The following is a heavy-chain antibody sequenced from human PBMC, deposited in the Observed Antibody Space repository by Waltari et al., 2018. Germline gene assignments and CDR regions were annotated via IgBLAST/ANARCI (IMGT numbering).Heavy chain of an antibody. CDR1: GGSISTIGYY. D-gene: IGHD2-21*01. J-gene: IGHJ4*02. Sequence: QLQLQESGPGLVKPSETLSLTCTVSGGSISTIGYYWAWVRQPPGKGPEWIGTIYHSGTTYYNPSLESRVTISVDTSRNQFSLKLRSVTAADTAVYYCARHGGYFSNFDYWGQGTLVTVSS. CDR3: ARHGGYFSNFDY. V-gene: IGHV4-39*01. CDR2: IYHSGTT.